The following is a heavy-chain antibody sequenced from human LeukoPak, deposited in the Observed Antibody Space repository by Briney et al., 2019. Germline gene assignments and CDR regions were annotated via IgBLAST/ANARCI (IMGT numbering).Heavy chain of an antibody. Sequence: SETLSLTCTVSGGSISSHYWSWIRQPPGKGLEWIGYIYHSGSTNYNPSLKSRVTISVDTSKNQFSLKLSSVTAADTAVYYCARVPRYQLLTNWFDPWGQGTLVTVSS. CDR2: IYHSGST. CDR1: GGSISSHY. CDR3: ARVPRYQLLTNWFDP. V-gene: IGHV4-59*11. J-gene: IGHJ5*02. D-gene: IGHD2-2*01.